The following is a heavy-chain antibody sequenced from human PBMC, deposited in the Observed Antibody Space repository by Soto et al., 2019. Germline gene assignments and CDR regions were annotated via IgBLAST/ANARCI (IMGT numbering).Heavy chain of an antibody. CDR3: VRDGTKTLRDWFDP. CDR1: GASISGFY. V-gene: IGHV4-4*07. J-gene: IGHJ5*02. D-gene: IGHD1-1*01. Sequence: SETLSLTCPVSGASISGFYWSWIRKSAGKGLEWIGRIYATGTTDYNPSPKSRVMMSVDTSKKQFSLKLRSVTAADTAVYYCVRDGTKTLRDWFDPWGQGISVTVSS. CDR2: IYATGTT.